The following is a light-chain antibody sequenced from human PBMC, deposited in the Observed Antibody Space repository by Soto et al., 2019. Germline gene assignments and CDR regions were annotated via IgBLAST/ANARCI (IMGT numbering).Light chain of an antibody. Sequence: EVVLTQSPGTLSLSPGDSATLSCRASQSVSSNYLAWYQQKPGQAPRLLIYGAFTRATGIPDRFSGSGSGTDFSLTIRRLEPEDFAVYYCQQYGRTPPLIFGGGTKVEMK. CDR2: GAF. CDR1: QSVSSNY. V-gene: IGKV3-20*01. J-gene: IGKJ4*01. CDR3: QQYGRTPPLI.